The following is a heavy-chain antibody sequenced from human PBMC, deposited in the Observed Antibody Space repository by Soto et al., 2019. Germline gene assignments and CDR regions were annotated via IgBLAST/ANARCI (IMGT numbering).Heavy chain of an antibody. J-gene: IGHJ4*02. CDR1: GDSINDNY. CDR3: ARHNSNWSPADY. V-gene: IGHV4-59*08. CDR2: IYYSGST. Sequence: SETLSLTCTVSGDSINDNYWSWIRQPPGRGLEWIGYIYYSGSTNYNPSLKSRVAISVDSSKNQFSLKLSSVTAADTAVYYCARHNSNWSPADYWGRGTLVTVSS. D-gene: IGHD6-13*01.